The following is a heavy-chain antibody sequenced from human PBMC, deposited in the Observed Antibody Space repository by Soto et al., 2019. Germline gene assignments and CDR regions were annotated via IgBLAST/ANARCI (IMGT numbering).Heavy chain of an antibody. CDR1: GYTFTSYD. J-gene: IGHJ4*02. D-gene: IGHD3-16*01. V-gene: IGHV1-8*01. CDR2: MNPNSGNT. CDR3: AAGLFGMITFGGVQDY. Sequence: QVQLVQSGAEVKKPGASVKVSCKASGYTFTSYDINWVRQATGQGLEWMGWMNPNSGNTGYAQKFQGRVTMTRNNSISTAYMELSSLRSEDTAVYYCAAGLFGMITFGGVQDYWGQGTLVTVSS.